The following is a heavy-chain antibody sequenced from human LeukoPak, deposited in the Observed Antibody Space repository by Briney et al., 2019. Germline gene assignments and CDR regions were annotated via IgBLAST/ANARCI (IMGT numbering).Heavy chain of an antibody. Sequence: ASVKVSCKASGYTFTGYYMHWVRQAPGQGLEWMGWINPNSGGTSYAQKFQGRVTMTRDTSISTAYMELSRLRSDDTAVYYCARGVGELFIFDYWGQGTLVTVSS. CDR3: ARGVGELFIFDY. CDR2: INPNSGGT. CDR1: GYTFTGYY. D-gene: IGHD3-10*01. J-gene: IGHJ4*02. V-gene: IGHV1-2*02.